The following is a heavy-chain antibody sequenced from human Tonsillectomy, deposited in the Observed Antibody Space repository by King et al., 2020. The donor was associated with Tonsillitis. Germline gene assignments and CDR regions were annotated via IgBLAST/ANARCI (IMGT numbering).Heavy chain of an antibody. V-gene: IGHV3-21*01. Sequence: VQLVESGGGLVKPGGSLRLSCAASGYTFSTYSMNWVRQAPGKGLKWVSTISSSSSYIYYADSVKGRFTISRDNAKNSLYLQMKSLRAEDTAVYYCARDGTQGYFDYWGQGTLVTVSS. CDR2: ISSSSSYI. CDR3: ARDGTQGYFDY. J-gene: IGHJ4*02. CDR1: GYTFSTYS. D-gene: IGHD1-26*01.